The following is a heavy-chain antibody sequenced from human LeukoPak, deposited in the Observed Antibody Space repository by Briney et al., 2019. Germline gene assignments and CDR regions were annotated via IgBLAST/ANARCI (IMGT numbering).Heavy chain of an antibody. J-gene: IGHJ4*02. CDR2: INIDGSST. D-gene: IGHD3-9*01. CDR3: ANGVLRYFDWFDY. Sequence: GGSLRLSCAASGFTFSTYWMHWVRQAPGEGLVWVSRINIDGSSTNYADSVKGRFTISRDNAKNTLYLQMNSLRAEDTAVYYCANGVLRYFDWFDYWGQGTLVTVSS. V-gene: IGHV3-74*01. CDR1: GFTFSTYW.